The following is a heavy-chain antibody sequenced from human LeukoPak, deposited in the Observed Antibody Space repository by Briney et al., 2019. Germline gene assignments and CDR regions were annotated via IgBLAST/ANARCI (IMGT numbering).Heavy chain of an antibody. CDR3: ARDYYDSGSYPFDY. V-gene: IGHV4-39*07. CDR1: GGSISSTSHS. Sequence: SETLSLTCTVSGGSISSTSHSWGWIRQPPGKGLEWIGSMYYSGNTYYNSSLKSRVTISVDTSKNQFSLKLSSVTAADTAVYYCARDYYDSGSYPFDYWGQGTLVTVSS. J-gene: IGHJ4*02. CDR2: MYYSGNT. D-gene: IGHD3-10*01.